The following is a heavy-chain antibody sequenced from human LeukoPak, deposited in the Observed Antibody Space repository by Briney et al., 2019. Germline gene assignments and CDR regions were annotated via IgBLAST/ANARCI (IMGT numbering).Heavy chain of an antibody. CDR1: GGSISSYY. CDR3: ARRKLYCSSTSCLNWFDP. J-gene: IGHJ5*02. D-gene: IGHD2-2*01. CDR2: IYTSGST. Sequence: SETLSLTCTVSGGSISSYYWSWIRQPAGKGLEWIGRIYTSGSTNYNPSLKSRVTMSVDTSKNQFSLKLSSVTAADTAVYYCARRKLYCSSTSCLNWFDPWGQGTLVTVSS. V-gene: IGHV4-4*07.